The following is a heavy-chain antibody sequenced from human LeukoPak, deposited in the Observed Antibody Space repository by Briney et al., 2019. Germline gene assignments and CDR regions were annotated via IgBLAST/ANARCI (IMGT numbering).Heavy chain of an antibody. CDR2: IYTSGST. J-gene: IGHJ4*02. CDR3: ARVMRGSGSYYYFDY. Sequence: PSETLSLTCTVSGGSISSYYWSWIRQPAGKGLEWIGRIYTSGSTNYNPSLKSRVTMSVDTSKNRFSLKLSSVTAADTAVYYCARVMRGSGSYYYFDYWGQGTLVTVSS. CDR1: GGSISSYY. V-gene: IGHV4-4*07. D-gene: IGHD3-10*01.